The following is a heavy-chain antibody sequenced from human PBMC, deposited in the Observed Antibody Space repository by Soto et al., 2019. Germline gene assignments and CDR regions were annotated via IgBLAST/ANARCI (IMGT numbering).Heavy chain of an antibody. Sequence: SETLSLPCTVSGGSFSTGGYYWCWIRQPPGKELEWIGYIYYSGRTNYHPSLKSRVTISVDTSKTHFSVKLSSVTPAHTAVSYCARDNGRYCSGGSGYRSTSGYNWFDPWGQGTLVTVSS. CDR2: IYYSGRT. CDR1: GGSFSTGGYY. D-gene: IGHD2-15*01. J-gene: IGHJ5*01. V-gene: IGHV4-61*03. CDR3: ARDNGRYCSGGSGYRSTSGYNWFDP.